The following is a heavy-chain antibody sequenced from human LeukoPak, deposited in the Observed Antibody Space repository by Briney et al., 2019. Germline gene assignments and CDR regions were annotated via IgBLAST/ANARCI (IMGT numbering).Heavy chain of an antibody. J-gene: IGHJ4*02. CDR3: ARSFGGVIAPFDY. D-gene: IGHD3-16*02. Sequence: GGSLRLSCAASGFTVSSNYMSSVRQAPGKGLEWVSVIYSGGSTYYADSVKGRFTISRDNSKNTLYLQMNSLRAEDTAVYYCARSFGGVIAPFDYWGQGTLVTVSS. CDR2: IYSGGST. V-gene: IGHV3-53*01. CDR1: GFTVSSNY.